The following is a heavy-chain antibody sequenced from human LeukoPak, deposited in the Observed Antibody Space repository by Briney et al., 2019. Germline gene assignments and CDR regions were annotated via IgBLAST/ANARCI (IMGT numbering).Heavy chain of an antibody. CDR2: ISSSSSYI. V-gene: IGHV3-21*01. Sequence: GGSLRLSCAASGFTFSSYSMNWVRQAPGKGLEWVSSISSSSSYIYYADSVKGRFTISRDNAKNSLYLQMNSLRAEDTAVYYCARDGGYRGTSHLPYYFDYWGQGTLVTVSS. D-gene: IGHD2-2*01. J-gene: IGHJ4*02. CDR3: ARDGGYRGTSHLPYYFDY. CDR1: GFTFSSYS.